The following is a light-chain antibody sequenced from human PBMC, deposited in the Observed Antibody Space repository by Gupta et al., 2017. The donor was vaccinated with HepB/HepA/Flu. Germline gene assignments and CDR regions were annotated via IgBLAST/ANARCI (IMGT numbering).Light chain of an antibody. Sequence: VVTQEPSLPVSPGGTVTLTCASSTGAVTSSYYPNWFQQKPGQAPRAVIYTTSNRHSWTPARFSGSRRWGKAALTLSGVQPEYEAEFYCLLHYGGSWVVGGGTKLSGL. CDR3: LLHYGGSWV. J-gene: IGLJ3*02. CDR1: TGAVTSSYY. CDR2: TTS. V-gene: IGLV7-43*01.